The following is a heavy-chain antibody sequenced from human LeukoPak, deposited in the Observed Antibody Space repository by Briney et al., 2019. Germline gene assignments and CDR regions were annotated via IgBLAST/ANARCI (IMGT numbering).Heavy chain of an antibody. V-gene: IGHV4-59*01. CDR2: IYYSGST. Sequence: SQTLSLTCTVSGGSISSYYWSWIRQPPGKGLELIGYIYYSGSTNYNPSLRSRVTISVDTSKNQFSLKLSSVTAADTAVYYCARGTYYGGNSNFDYWGQGTLVTVSS. CDR3: ARGTYYGGNSNFDY. D-gene: IGHD4-23*01. J-gene: IGHJ4*02. CDR1: GGSISSYY.